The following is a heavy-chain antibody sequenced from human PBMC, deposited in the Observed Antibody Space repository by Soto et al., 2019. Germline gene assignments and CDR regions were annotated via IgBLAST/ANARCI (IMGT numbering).Heavy chain of an antibody. D-gene: IGHD3-22*01. CDR2: IIPIFDTA. J-gene: IGHJ5*02. Sequence: QVQLVQSGAEVKKPGSSVKVSCKASGGTFSSYAITWVRQAPGQGLEWMGEIIPIFDTANYAQKFLGRVTITADESTRTAYMELSSLRSEYTAVYYCARDRGPSSGYYPYWFDPWGQGTLVTVSS. CDR1: GGTFSSYA. V-gene: IGHV1-69*12. CDR3: ARDRGPSSGYYPYWFDP.